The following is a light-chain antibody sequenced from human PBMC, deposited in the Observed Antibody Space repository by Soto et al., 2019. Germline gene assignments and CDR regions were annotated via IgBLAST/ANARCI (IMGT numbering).Light chain of an antibody. V-gene: IGKV3-20*01. CDR2: GTS. J-gene: IGKJ1*01. Sequence: EIVLTQSPGTLSLSPGERATLSCRASQTVNSIYLAWYQQKPGQAPRLLIYGTSNRATGIPDRFSGSGSGTDFTLTISRLEPEDFAVYYCQQYDTSPRTFGQGTKVAIK. CDR1: QTVNSIY. CDR3: QQYDTSPRT.